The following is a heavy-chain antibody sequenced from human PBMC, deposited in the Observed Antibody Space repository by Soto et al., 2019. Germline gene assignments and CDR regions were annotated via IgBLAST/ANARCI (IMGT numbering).Heavy chain of an antibody. CDR1: GGSISSSSYY. D-gene: IGHD2-15*01. Sequence: QLQLQESGPGLVKPSETLSLTCTVSGGSISSSSYYWGWIRQPPGKGLEWIGSIYYSGSTYYNPSLKSRVTISVDTSKNQFSLKLSSVTAADTAVYYCARHMGHCSGGSCYYYYYYYMDVWGKGTTVTVSS. V-gene: IGHV4-39*01. J-gene: IGHJ6*03. CDR3: ARHMGHCSGGSCYYYYYYYMDV. CDR2: IYYSGST.